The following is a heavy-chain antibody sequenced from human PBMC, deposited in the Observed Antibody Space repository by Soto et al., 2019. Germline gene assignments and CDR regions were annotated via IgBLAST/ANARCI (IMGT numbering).Heavy chain of an antibody. CDR2: ISASGSTI. D-gene: IGHD5-18*01. J-gene: IGHJ6*02. Sequence: EVQMVESGGGLVQPGGSLRLSCAASGFTFSNYEMNWVRQAPGKGLEWVSYISASGSTIYYADSVKGRFTVSRDNAENSLYLQMNSLRAEDTAVYYCSRDYSILDGFTYVSSYYYYGMDVWAQGTTVTVSS. V-gene: IGHV3-48*03. CDR1: GFTFSNYE. CDR3: SRDYSILDGFTYVSSYYYYGMDV.